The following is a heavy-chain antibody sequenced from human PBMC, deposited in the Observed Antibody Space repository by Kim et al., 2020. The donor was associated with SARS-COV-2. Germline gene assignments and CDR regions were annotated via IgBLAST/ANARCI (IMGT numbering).Heavy chain of an antibody. V-gene: IGHV1-2*02. D-gene: IGHD6-19*01. CDR3: ARAGSSGWTTKQYYFDY. Sequence: ASVKVSCKASGYTFTGYYMHWVRQAPGQGLEWMGWINPNSGGTNYAQKFQGRVTMTRDTSISTAYMELSRLRSDDTAVYYCARAGSSGWTTKQYYFDYWGQGTLVTVSS. CDR1: GYTFTGYY. J-gene: IGHJ4*02. CDR2: INPNSGGT.